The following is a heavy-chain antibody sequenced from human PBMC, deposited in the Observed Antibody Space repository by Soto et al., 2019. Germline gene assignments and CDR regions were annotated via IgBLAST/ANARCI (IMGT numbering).Heavy chain of an antibody. CDR2: INPNSGGT. Sequence: VASVKVSCKASGYTFTGYYTHWVRQAPGQGLEWMGWINPNSGGTNYAQKFQGWVTMTRDTSISTAYMELSRLRSDDTAVYYCASDSAGAGTRGNYDDGMDVWGEGSKVTVSS. V-gene: IGHV1-2*04. D-gene: IGHD6-19*01. J-gene: IGHJ6*01. CDR1: GYTFTGYY. CDR3: ASDSAGAGTRGNYDDGMDV.